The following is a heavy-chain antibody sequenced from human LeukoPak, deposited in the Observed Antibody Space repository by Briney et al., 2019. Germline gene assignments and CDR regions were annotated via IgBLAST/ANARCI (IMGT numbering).Heavy chain of an antibody. Sequence: PGGSLRLSCAASGFTFSNYWMSWVRQAPGKGLEWVANIKEDGSEKYYVDSVKGRFTISRDNAKKSLYLQMNSLRADDTAVYYCGFSSSGWAGLDYWGQGTLVTVSS. CDR1: GFTFSNYW. J-gene: IGHJ4*02. V-gene: IGHV3-7*03. CDR2: IKEDGSEK. D-gene: IGHD6-19*01. CDR3: GFSSSGWAGLDY.